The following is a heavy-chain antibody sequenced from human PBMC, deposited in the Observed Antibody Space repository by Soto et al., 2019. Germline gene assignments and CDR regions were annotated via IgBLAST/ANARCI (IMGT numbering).Heavy chain of an antibody. CDR1: GGSISSSSYY. CDR2: IYYSGST. J-gene: IGHJ4*02. D-gene: IGHD6-19*01. CDR3: ARHRSGWPGGGFSY. Sequence: QLQLQESGPGLVKPSETLSLTCTVSGGSISSSSYYWGWIRQPPGKGLEWIGSIYYSGSTYYNPSLKGRVTISVDTSKNQFSLKLSPVTAADTAVYYCARHRSGWPGGGFSYWGQGTLVTVSS. V-gene: IGHV4-39*01.